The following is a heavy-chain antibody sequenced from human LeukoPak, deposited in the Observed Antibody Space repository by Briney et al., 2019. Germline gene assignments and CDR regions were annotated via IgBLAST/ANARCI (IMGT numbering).Heavy chain of an antibody. V-gene: IGHV3-21*01. CDR1: EFTFSDYG. J-gene: IGHJ4*02. Sequence: TGGSLRLSCAASEFTFSDYGMNWVRQAPGKGLEWVSSISSSSIYIFYADSVKGRFTISRDNAKNSLYLQMNSLRAEDTAVYYCARGYYYDNSGYYYFDYWGQGTLVTVSS. CDR3: ARGYYYDNSGYYYFDY. CDR2: ISSSSIYI. D-gene: IGHD3-22*01.